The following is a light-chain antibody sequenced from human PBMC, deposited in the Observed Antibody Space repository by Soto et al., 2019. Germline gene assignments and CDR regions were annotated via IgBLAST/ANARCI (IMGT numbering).Light chain of an antibody. J-gene: IGLJ1*01. Sequence: QSVLTHPASVSGSPGQSITVSCTGTRSDIGGSNYVSWYQQHPGKAPRLIMYDVNTRPSGVSARFSGSKSGNTASLTISGLQAEDEADYYCTSYTRSPLYVFGTGTKVTVL. CDR3: TSYTRSPLYV. CDR1: RSDIGGSNY. V-gene: IGLV2-14*03. CDR2: DVN.